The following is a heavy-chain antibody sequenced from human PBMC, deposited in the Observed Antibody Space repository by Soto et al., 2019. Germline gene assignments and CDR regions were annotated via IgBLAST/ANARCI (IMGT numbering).Heavy chain of an antibody. CDR2: IDPSDSQT. CDR1: GYSFAGYW. Sequence: GESLKISCKGSGYSFAGYWITWVRQKPGKGLEWMGRIDPSDSQTYYSPSFRGHVTISVTKSITTVFLQWSSLRASDTAMYCCPSQIHDSDTGTNFQNYYDSRGQGNPVTVSS. V-gene: IGHV5-10-1*01. CDR3: PSQIHDSDTGTNFQNYYDS. J-gene: IGHJ4*02. D-gene: IGHD3-22*01.